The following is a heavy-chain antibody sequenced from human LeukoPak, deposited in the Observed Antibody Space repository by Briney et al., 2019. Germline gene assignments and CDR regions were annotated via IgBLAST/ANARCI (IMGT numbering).Heavy chain of an antibody. CDR2: ISGRGDST. CDR3: AKNFNYYGAGSYGP. CDR1: GFTFPSYV. Sequence: GGSLRLSCAASGFTFPSYVMIWVRQAPGRGLEWVSGISGRGDSTYYADALKGRFTISRDNSKNTLYLKMNSLRAEDTAVYYCAKNFNYYGAGSYGPWGQGTRVTVSS. V-gene: IGHV3-23*01. J-gene: IGHJ5*02. D-gene: IGHD3-10*01.